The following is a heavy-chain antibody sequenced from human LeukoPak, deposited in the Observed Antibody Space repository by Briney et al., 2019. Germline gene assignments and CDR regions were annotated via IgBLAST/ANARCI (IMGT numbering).Heavy chain of an antibody. CDR2: ISYDGSNK. V-gene: IGHV3-30-3*01. J-gene: IGHJ4*02. CDR3: ARDQEGFDY. CDR1: GFTFSSYA. Sequence: GGSLRLSCAASGFTFSSYAMHWVRQAPGKGLEWVAVISYDGSNKYYADSVKGRFTISRDNSKNTLYLRMNSLRAEDTAVYYCARDQEGFDYWGQGTLVTVSS.